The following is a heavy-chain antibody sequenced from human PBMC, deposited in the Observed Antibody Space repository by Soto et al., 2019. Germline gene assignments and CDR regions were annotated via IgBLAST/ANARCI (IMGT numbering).Heavy chain of an antibody. D-gene: IGHD1-1*01. CDR2: IYYSGST. V-gene: IGHV4-31*03. Sequence: QVQLQESGPGLVKPSQTLSLTCTVSGASMSSGGYYWTWIRQSPGKGLEWIGYIYYSGSTYYNPSLESRVALSLDTSRSQFSLPLPSVTAADTAIYYCARDRHNTFFHPWGQGTLVTVSS. CDR1: GASMSSGGYY. CDR3: ARDRHNTFFHP. J-gene: IGHJ5*02.